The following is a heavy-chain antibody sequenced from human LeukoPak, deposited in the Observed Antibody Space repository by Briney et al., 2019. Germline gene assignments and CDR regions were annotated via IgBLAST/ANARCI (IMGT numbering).Heavy chain of an antibody. J-gene: IGHJ4*02. CDR3: AKDLYYYDSSGSHYFDY. D-gene: IGHD3-22*01. CDR1: GFTFSSYG. V-gene: IGHV3-30*02. Sequence: GGSLRLXCAASGFTFSSYGMHWVRQAPGKGLEWVAFIRYDGSNKYYADSVKGRFTISRDNSKNTLYLQMNSLRAEDTAVYYCAKDLYYYDSSGSHYFDYWGQGTLVTVSS. CDR2: IRYDGSNK.